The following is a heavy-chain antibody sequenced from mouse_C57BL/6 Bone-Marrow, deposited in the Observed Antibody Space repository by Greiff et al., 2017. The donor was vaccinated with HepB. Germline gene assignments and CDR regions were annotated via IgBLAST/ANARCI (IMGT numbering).Heavy chain of an antibody. Sequence: EVKLVESGGGLVKPGGSLKLSCAASGFTFSSYAMSWVRQTPEKRLEWVATISDGGSYTYYPDNVKGRFTISRDNAKNNLYLQMSHLKSEDTAMYYCARSPMITTSYYAMDYWGQGTSVTVSS. J-gene: IGHJ4*01. CDR1: GFTFSSYA. CDR3: ARSPMITTSYYAMDY. CDR2: ISDGGSYT. D-gene: IGHD2-4*01. V-gene: IGHV5-4*03.